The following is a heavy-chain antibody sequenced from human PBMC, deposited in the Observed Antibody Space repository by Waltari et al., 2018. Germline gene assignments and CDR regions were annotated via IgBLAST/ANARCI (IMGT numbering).Heavy chain of an antibody. CDR1: GGSISSSSYY. V-gene: IGHV4-39*07. Sequence: QLQLQESGPGLVKPSETLSLTCTVSGGSISSSSYYWGWIRQPPGKGLEWIGSIYYSGSTYYNPSLKSRVTISVDTSKNQFSLKLSSVTAADTAVYYCVRENGYEYNWFDPWGQGTLVTVSS. D-gene: IGHD5-12*01. CDR2: IYYSGST. CDR3: VRENGYEYNWFDP. J-gene: IGHJ5*02.